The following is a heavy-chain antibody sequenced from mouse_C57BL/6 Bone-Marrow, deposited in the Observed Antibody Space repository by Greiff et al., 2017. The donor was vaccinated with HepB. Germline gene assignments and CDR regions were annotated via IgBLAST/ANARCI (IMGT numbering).Heavy chain of an antibody. CDR3: ARDGYYVMGFMDY. J-gene: IGHJ4*01. CDR1: GYSITSGYY. D-gene: IGHD2-3*01. V-gene: IGHV3-6*01. CDR2: ISYDGSN. Sequence: EVKLQESGPGLVKPSQSLSLTCSVTGYSITSGYYWNWIRQFPGNKLEWMGYISYDGSNNYNPSLKNRISITRDTSKNQFFLKLNSVTTEDTATYYCARDGYYVMGFMDYWGQGTSVTVSS.